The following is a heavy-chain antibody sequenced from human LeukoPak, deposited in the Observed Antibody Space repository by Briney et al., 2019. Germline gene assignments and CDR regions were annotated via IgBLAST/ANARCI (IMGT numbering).Heavy chain of an antibody. J-gene: IGHJ4*02. D-gene: IGHD4-17*01. V-gene: IGHV5-51*01. CDR1: GYRFTDYW. CDR3: ARYRGDYVSLPSPFDY. Sequence: GESLKTSCKGSGYRFTDYWIGWVRQMPGKGLEWMGIISPEDSDTRYSPSFQGQVTISADESISTAYLQWSSLKASDTALYYCARYRGDYVSLPSPFDYWGRGTLVTVSS. CDR2: ISPEDSDT.